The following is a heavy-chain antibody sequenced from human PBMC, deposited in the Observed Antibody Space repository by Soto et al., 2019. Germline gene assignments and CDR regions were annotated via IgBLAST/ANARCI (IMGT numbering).Heavy chain of an antibody. D-gene: IGHD2-2*01. J-gene: IGHJ6*02. Sequence: QVQLVQYGAEVKKPGASVKVSCKASGYTFTSYGISWVRQAPGQGLEWMGWISAYNGNTNYAQKLQGRVTMTTDTSTSTAYMELRRLRSDDTAVYYCARHSRHYIDDIVVVPAAQRADYGMDVWGQGTTVTVSS. V-gene: IGHV1-18*01. CDR2: ISAYNGNT. CDR3: ARHSRHYIDDIVVVPAAQRADYGMDV. CDR1: GYTFTSYG.